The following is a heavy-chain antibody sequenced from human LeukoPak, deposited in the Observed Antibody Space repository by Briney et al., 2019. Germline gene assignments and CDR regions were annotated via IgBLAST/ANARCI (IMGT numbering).Heavy chain of an antibody. J-gene: IGHJ4*02. CDR1: GGPISSYY. V-gene: IGHV4-59*01. Sequence: SETLSLTCTVSGGPISSYYWSWIRQPPGKGLEWIGYIYYSGSTNYNPSLKSRVTISVDTSKNQFSLKLSSVTAADTAVYYCAKDVQSGSYPNPFDYWGQGTLVTVSS. D-gene: IGHD1-26*01. CDR2: IYYSGST. CDR3: AKDVQSGSYPNPFDY.